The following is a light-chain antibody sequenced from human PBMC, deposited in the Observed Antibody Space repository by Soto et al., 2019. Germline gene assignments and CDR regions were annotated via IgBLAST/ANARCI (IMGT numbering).Light chain of an antibody. CDR3: QQYYSPPST. CDR1: QSVLYSSNNKNY. V-gene: IGKV4-1*01. J-gene: IGKJ2*01. CDR2: WAS. Sequence: DIVMTQSPDSLAVSLGERATINCKSSQSVLYSSNNKNYLGWYQQKPGQTPKLLIYWASTRDSGVPDRFSGSGSGTDFTLTISSLQAEDVAVYYCQQYYSPPSTFGQGTRLEI.